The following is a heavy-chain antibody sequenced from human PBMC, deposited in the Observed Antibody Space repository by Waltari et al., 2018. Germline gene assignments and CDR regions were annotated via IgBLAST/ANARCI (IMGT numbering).Heavy chain of an antibody. CDR2: ISSXSXYI. Sequence: EXQLVESGGGLVKPXGSXXXSXXASGFTFSSXXXXXVXQAPGKGLGWVSSISSXSXYIYYADSVKGRFTISRXNAXNSLYLQMNSXRAEXTAVYYCARGYMXTVTTXGYWGQGTLVXXSX. CDR1: GFTFSSXX. V-gene: IGHV3-21*01. J-gene: IGHJ4*02. D-gene: IGHD4-17*01. CDR3: ARGYMXTVTTXGY.